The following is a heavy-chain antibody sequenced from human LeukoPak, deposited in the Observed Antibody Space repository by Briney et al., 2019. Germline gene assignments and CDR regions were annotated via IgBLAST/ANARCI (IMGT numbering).Heavy chain of an antibody. V-gene: IGHV1-69*01. CDR2: IIPIFGTA. CDR1: GGTFSSYA. D-gene: IGHD1-26*01. Sequence: GASVKVSCKASGGTFSSYAISWVRQAPGQGLEWMGGIIPIFGTANYAQKFQGRVTITADESTSTAYMELSSLRSEDTAVYYCARAPSKRPFGALTWGIWGQGTMVTVSS. CDR3: ARAPSKRPFGALTWGI. J-gene: IGHJ3*02.